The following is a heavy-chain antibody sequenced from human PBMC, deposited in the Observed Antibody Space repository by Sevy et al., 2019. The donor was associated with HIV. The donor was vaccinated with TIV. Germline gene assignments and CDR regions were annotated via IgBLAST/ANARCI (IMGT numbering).Heavy chain of an antibody. V-gene: IGHV3-48*02. Sequence: GGSLRLSCAASGFTFSSYSMNWVRQAPGKGLEWVSYISSSSTIYYADSVKGRFTISRDNAKNSLYLQMNSLRDEDTAVYYCARDLIAVAGLGWFDPWGQGTLVTVSS. CDR3: ARDLIAVAGLGWFDP. D-gene: IGHD6-19*01. J-gene: IGHJ5*02. CDR1: GFTFSSYS. CDR2: ISSSSTI.